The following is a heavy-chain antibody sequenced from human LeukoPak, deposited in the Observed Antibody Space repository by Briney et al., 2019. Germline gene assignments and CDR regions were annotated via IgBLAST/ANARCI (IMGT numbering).Heavy chain of an antibody. D-gene: IGHD4-17*01. V-gene: IGHV3-53*01. CDR3: ARVASGGDYVYGDAFDI. J-gene: IGHJ3*02. CDR2: IYSGGST. CDR1: GFTVSSNY. Sequence: GGSLRLSCAASGFTVSSNYMSWVRQAPGKGLEWVSVIYSGGSTYYADSVKGRFTISRDNSKNTLYLQMNSLRAEDTAVYYCARVASGGDYVYGDAFDIWGQGTMVTVSS.